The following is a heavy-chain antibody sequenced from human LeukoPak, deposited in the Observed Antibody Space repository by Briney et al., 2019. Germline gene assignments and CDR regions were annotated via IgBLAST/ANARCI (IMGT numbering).Heavy chain of an antibody. J-gene: IGHJ5*02. CDR1: GYTFISYY. CDR3: ATDHSMANTAWWFDP. CDR2: INPSGTGT. Sequence: ASVKVSCKASGYTFISYYVHCVRQAPGQGLEWMGVINPSGTGTSYAQKFQGRITMSRDTSTSTVYMELSSLRSEDTAFYYCATDHSMANTAWWFDPWGQGTLVTVSS. V-gene: IGHV1-46*01. D-gene: IGHD5-24*01.